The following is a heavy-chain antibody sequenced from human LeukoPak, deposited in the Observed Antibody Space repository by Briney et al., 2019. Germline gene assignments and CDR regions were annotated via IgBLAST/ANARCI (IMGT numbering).Heavy chain of an antibody. CDR2: ISGSGGII. CDR1: RFSFSDYY. D-gene: IGHD3-10*01. Sequence: GGSLRLSCAASRFSFSDYYMSWIRQAPGKGLEWVSYISGSGGIIYYADSLKDRFTISRDNAKNSLYLQVNSLRAEDTAVYYCAKTYYYGSGSPFDYWGQGTLVTVSS. CDR3: AKTYYYGSGSPFDY. V-gene: IGHV3-11*04. J-gene: IGHJ4*02.